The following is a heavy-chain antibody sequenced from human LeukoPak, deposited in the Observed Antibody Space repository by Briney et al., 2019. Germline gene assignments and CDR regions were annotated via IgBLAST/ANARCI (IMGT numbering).Heavy chain of an antibody. CDR3: ARGGSDSSWRHLDY. CDR1: GFTFSTYW. V-gene: IGHV3-74*01. D-gene: IGHD6-13*01. CDR2: IKTDGSTT. Sequence: GGSLRLSCAASGFTFSTYWMHWVRQVPGKGLVWVSHIKTDGSTTTYADSVKGRFTISRDNAKDTLDLQMNSLRAEDTAVYYCARGGSDSSWRHLDYWGQGTLVTVSS. J-gene: IGHJ4*02.